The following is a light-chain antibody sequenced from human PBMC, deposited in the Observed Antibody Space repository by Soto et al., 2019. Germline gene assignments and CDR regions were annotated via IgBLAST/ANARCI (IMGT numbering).Light chain of an antibody. Sequence: QSVLTQPPSASGTPGQRVSISCSGSDSNIGSNTVNWYQHLPRTAPKLLIYSNSQRPSWVPDRFSASKSGTSASLAISGLQSEDEADYYCAAWDDTLSGHVVFGGGTKLTVL. CDR2: SNS. CDR3: AAWDDTLSGHVV. CDR1: DSNIGSNT. J-gene: IGLJ2*01. V-gene: IGLV1-44*01.